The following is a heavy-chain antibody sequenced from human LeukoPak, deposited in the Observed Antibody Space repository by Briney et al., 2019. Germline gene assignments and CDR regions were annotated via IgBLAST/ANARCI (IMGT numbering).Heavy chain of an antibody. Sequence: PGGSLRLSCAASGFTFSSYSMNWVRQAPGKGLEWVSSISSSSSYIYYADSVKGRFTISRDNAKNSLYLQMNSLRAEDTAVYYCARDLKQLYGYCSGGSCYSLVYYYYMDVWGKGTTVTVSS. J-gene: IGHJ6*03. CDR2: ISSSSSYI. CDR1: GFTFSSYS. V-gene: IGHV3-21*01. CDR3: ARDLKQLYGYCSGGSCYSLVYYYYMDV. D-gene: IGHD2-15*01.